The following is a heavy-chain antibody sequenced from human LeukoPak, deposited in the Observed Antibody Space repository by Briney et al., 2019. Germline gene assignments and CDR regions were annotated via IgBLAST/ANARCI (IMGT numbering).Heavy chain of an antibody. V-gene: IGHV4-39*01. CDR1: GGSISSSSYY. J-gene: IGHJ4*02. CDR2: IYYSGST. D-gene: IGHD3-10*01. CDR3: ASELWFGEIRFNY. Sequence: SETLSLTCTVSGGSISSSSYYWGWIRQPPGKGLEWIGSIYYSGSTYYNPSLKSRVTISVDTSKNQFSLKLSSVTAADTAVYYCASELWFGEIRFNYWGQGTLVTVSS.